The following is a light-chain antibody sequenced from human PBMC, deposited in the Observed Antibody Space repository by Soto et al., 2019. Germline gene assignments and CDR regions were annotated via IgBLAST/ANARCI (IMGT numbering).Light chain of an antibody. V-gene: IGKV1-27*01. Sequence: DIQITQSTYSLSASVVHRVTITCRASQGILTYLAWYQQKPGQVPELVIQAASTLQPGVPSRFSGSGSGTEFTLTINSLQPEDVATYYCQKYDSAPWTFGQGTKVDI. CDR3: QKYDSAPWT. CDR1: QGILTY. CDR2: AAS. J-gene: IGKJ1*01.